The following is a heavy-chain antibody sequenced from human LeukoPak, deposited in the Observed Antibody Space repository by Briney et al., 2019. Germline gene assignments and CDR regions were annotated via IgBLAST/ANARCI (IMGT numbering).Heavy chain of an antibody. CDR3: ARGPWGNLAY. Sequence: GGSLRLSCAASGFTFSSHFLSWVRQAPGKGLEWVSVIYSGGSTYYADSVKGRFTISRDNSKNPLYLQMNSLRAEDTAVYYCARGPWGNLAYWGQGTLVTVSS. CDR1: GFTFSSHF. CDR2: IYSGGST. J-gene: IGHJ4*02. D-gene: IGHD3-16*01. V-gene: IGHV3-66*01.